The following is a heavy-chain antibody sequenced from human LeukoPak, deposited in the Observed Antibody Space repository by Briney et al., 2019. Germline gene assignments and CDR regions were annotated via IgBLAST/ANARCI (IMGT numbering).Heavy chain of an antibody. CDR2: INAGNGDT. J-gene: IGHJ4*02. V-gene: IGHV1-3*01. D-gene: IGHD3-22*01. CDR3: ARDQYYDSSGYYPY. Sequence: ASVKVSCKASGYTFTSYAMHWVRQAPGQRLEWMGWINAGNGDTKYSQKFQGRVTITRDTSASTAYMELSSLRSEDTAVCYCARDQYYDSSGYYPYWGQGTLVTVSS. CDR1: GYTFTSYA.